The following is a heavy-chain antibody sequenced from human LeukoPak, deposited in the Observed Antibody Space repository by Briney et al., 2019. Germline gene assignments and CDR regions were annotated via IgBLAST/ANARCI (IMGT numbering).Heavy chain of an antibody. CDR3: ARDREWELQSLRYFDY. V-gene: IGHV4-61*01. CDR1: GGSVSSGSYY. D-gene: IGHD1-26*01. J-gene: IGHJ4*02. CDR2: IYYSGST. Sequence: SETLSLTCTVSGGSVSSGSYYWSWIRQPPGKGLEWIGYIYYSGSTNYNPSLESRVTISVDTSKNEFSLRLSSVTAADTAVYYCARDREWELQSLRYFDYWGQGTLVTVSS.